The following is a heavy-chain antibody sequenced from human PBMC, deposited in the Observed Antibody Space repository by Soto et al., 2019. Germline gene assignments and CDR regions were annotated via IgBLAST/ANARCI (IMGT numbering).Heavy chain of an antibody. D-gene: IGHD6-13*01. Sequence: QVQLVESGGGVVQPGRSLRLSCAASGFTFSSYGMHWVRQAPGKGLEWVAVIWYDGSNKYYADSVKGRFTISRDNSKNTLYLQMNSLRAEDTAVYYCARGARIAAAGTPYYFDYWGQGTLVTVSS. V-gene: IGHV3-33*01. CDR2: IWYDGSNK. CDR3: ARGARIAAAGTPYYFDY. CDR1: GFTFSSYG. J-gene: IGHJ4*02.